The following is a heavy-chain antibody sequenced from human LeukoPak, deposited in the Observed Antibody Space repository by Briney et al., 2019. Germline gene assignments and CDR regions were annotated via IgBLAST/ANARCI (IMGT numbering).Heavy chain of an antibody. CDR1: GFTFSSYT. J-gene: IGHJ5*02. CDR2: INNSGGTT. V-gene: IGHV3-23*01. Sequence: GGSLRLSCATSGFTFSSYTMTWVRQAPGKGLEWVAIINNSGGTTYYVDSVKGRFTVSRDNSKNTLYLQMDTLRAEDTAVYYCARTLYCIGTTCYSPELFKSWGQGTLVTVSS. D-gene: IGHD2-2*01. CDR3: ARTLYCIGTTCYSPELFKS.